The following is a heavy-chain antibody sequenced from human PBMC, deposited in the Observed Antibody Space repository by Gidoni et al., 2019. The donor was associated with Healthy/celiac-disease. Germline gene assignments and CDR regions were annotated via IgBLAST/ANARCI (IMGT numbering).Heavy chain of an antibody. Sequence: QVQLVQSGAEVKKPGSSVKVSCKASGGTFSSYAISWVRQAPGQGLEWMGGIIPIFGTANYAQKFQGRVTITADESTSTAYMELSSLRSEDTAVYYCAREAPLYYYDSSRYWYFDLWGRGTLVTVSS. D-gene: IGHD3-22*01. J-gene: IGHJ2*01. CDR3: AREAPLYYYDSSRYWYFDL. CDR1: GGTFSSYA. V-gene: IGHV1-69*01. CDR2: IIPIFGTA.